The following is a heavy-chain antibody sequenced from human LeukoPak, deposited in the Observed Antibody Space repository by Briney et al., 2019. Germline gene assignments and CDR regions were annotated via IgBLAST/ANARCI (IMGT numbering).Heavy chain of an antibody. CDR2: IDPNNGDT. D-gene: IGHD1-14*01. Sequence: ASVKVSCKPSAYTFTGYYLHWVRQAPGQGLQWMGWIDPNNGDTEYAQKFQGRVTMTRDRSISTAYMELGRLTADDAAVYYCARRSRNGLDAFDIWGQGTMVTVSS. CDR1: AYTFTGYY. V-gene: IGHV1-2*02. CDR3: ARRSRNGLDAFDI. J-gene: IGHJ3*02.